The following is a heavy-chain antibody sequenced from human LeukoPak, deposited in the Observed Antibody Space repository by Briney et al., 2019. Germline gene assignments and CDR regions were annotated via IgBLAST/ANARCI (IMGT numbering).Heavy chain of an antibody. Sequence: GGSLRLSCAASGFTFSGSAIHWVRQASGKGLEWVGRIRDKTNNYATAYAASVKGRFTISRDDSKNTAYLQMSSLKTEDTAVYYCAKDQGGYSYGQPDYWGQGTLVTVSS. J-gene: IGHJ4*02. CDR3: AKDQGGYSYGQPDY. D-gene: IGHD5-18*01. CDR1: GFTFSGSA. V-gene: IGHV3-73*01. CDR2: IRDKTNNYAT.